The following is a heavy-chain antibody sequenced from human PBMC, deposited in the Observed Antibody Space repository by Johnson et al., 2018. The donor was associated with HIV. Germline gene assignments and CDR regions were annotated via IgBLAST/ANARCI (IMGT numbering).Heavy chain of an antibody. V-gene: IGHV3-64*01. J-gene: IGHJ3*02. CDR2: ISSNGGST. D-gene: IGHD6-6*01. CDR3: ARAGGSSLAFDI. Sequence: VQLVESGGGLVQPGGSLRLSCAAPGFTFSSYAMHWVRQAPGKGLEYVSAISSNGGSTYYANSVKGRFTISRDNSKNTLYLQMGSLRAEDMAVYYCARAGGSSLAFDIWGQGTMVTVSS. CDR1: GFTFSSYA.